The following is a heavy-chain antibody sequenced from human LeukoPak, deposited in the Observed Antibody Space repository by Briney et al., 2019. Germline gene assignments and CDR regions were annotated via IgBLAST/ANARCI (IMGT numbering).Heavy chain of an antibody. CDR3: ARAAPQVPAAGVLAS. CDR1: GFTVSDNY. V-gene: IGHV3-53*01. CDR2: MYSRGDT. Sequence: GGSLRLSCAASGFTVSDNYMSWVRQAPGKGLEWVSVMYSRGDTYYADSVKGRFTFSRDISKNMLYLQMNGLRPEDTAMYYCARAAPQVPAAGVLASWGKGTLVTVSS. J-gene: IGHJ5*02. D-gene: IGHD6-13*01.